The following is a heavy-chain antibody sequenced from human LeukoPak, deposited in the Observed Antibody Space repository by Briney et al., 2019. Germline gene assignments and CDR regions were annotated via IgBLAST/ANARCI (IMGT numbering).Heavy chain of an antibody. CDR3: AGQRSYDAFGI. CDR1: GGSISSYY. V-gene: IGHV4-59*01. D-gene: IGHD6-25*01. CDR2: IYYSGST. Sequence: PSETLSLTCTVSGGSISSYYWSWIRQPPGKGLEWIGYIYYSGSTNYNPSLKSRVTISVDTSKNQFSLKLSSVTAADTAVYYCAGQRSYDAFGIWGQGTMVTVSS. J-gene: IGHJ3*02.